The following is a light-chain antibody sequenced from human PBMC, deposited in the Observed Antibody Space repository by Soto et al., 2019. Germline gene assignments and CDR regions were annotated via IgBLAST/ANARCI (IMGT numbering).Light chain of an antibody. J-gene: IGKJ2*01. CDR1: QSVSSSY. CDR2: GAF. Sequence: EIVLTQSPGTLSLSPGERATLSCRASQSVSSSYLAWYQQKPGQAPSLLIYGAFSRATGIPDRFSASGSGTDFTLTISRLEPEDFAVYYCQQYDHWPRGTFGQGTKLEI. CDR3: QQYDHWPRGT. V-gene: IGKV3-20*01.